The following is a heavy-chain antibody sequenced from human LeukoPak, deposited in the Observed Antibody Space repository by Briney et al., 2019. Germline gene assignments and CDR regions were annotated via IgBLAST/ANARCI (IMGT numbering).Heavy chain of an antibody. CDR3: AREYSSSDMNWFDP. J-gene: IGHJ5*02. D-gene: IGHD6-6*01. Sequence: PSQTLSLTCTVSGGSISSGSYYWSWIRQPAGKGLEWIGRIYTSGSTNYNPSLKSRVTISVDTSKNQFSLKLSSVTAADTAVYYRAREYSSSDMNWFDPWGQGTLVTVSS. V-gene: IGHV4-61*02. CDR2: IYTSGST. CDR1: GGSISSGSYY.